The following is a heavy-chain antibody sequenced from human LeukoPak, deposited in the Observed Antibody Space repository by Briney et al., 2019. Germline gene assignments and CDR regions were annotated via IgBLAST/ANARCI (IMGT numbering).Heavy chain of an antibody. V-gene: IGHV1-18*01. CDR2: ISTDSGDT. Sequence: ASVKVSCKTSGYTFTSEGISWVRQARGQGLEWMGWISTDSGDTNYAQIFQGRVTLTTDTSTSTAYMELRSLTPDDTAVYYCARALSSGSYPYYYYGMDVWGQGTTVTVSS. J-gene: IGHJ6*02. CDR3: ARALSSGSYPYYYYGMDV. CDR1: GYTFTSEG. D-gene: IGHD3-10*01.